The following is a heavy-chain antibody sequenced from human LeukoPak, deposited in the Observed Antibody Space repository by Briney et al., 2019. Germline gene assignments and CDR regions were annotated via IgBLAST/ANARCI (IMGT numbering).Heavy chain of an antibody. V-gene: IGHV1-18*01. J-gene: IGHJ4*02. D-gene: IGHD3-3*01. CDR2: ISAYNGNT. CDR3: ARAAFWSGYPYYFDY. Sequence: GASVKVSCKASGYTFTSYGISWVRQAPGQGLEWMGWISAYNGNTNYAQKLQGRVTMTTDTSTSTGYMELRSLRSDGTAVYYCARAAFWSGYPYYFDYWGQGTLVTVSS. CDR1: GYTFTSYG.